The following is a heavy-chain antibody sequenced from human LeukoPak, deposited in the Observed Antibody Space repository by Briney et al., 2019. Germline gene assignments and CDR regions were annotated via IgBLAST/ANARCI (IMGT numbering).Heavy chain of an antibody. Sequence: PGGSLRLSCAASGFTVSTNYMSWVRQAPGKGLEWVSIIYSGDSTYYADSVKGRFTISRDNSKNTLYLQVNSLRAEDTALYYCARRGDGGRSFDYWGQGTLVTVSS. CDR2: IYSGDST. CDR3: ARRGDGGRSFDY. CDR1: GFTVSTNY. V-gene: IGHV3-53*01. D-gene: IGHD4-23*01. J-gene: IGHJ4*02.